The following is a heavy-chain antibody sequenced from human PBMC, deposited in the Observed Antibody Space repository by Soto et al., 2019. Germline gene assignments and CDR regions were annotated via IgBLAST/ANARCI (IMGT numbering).Heavy chain of an antibody. V-gene: IGHV3-30*18. CDR1: GFTFSSYG. Sequence: QVQLVESGGGVVQPGRSLRLSCAASGFTFSSYGMHWVRQAPGKGLEWVAVISYDGSNKYYADSVKGRFTISRDNSKNTLYLQMNSLRAEDTAVYYCAKERRVPSQNYYYYYDMDVWGQGTTVTVSS. CDR3: AKERRVPSQNYYYYYDMDV. J-gene: IGHJ6*02. CDR2: ISYDGSNK.